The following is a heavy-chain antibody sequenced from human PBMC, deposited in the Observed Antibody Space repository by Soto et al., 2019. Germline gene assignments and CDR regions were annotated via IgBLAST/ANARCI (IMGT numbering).Heavy chain of an antibody. CDR1: AFTFRSYT. D-gene: IGHD1-1*01. CDR2: ISYDGSKT. V-gene: IGHV3-30*04. J-gene: IGHJ4*02. CDR3: AIDRYSSYFPPPYYFDS. Sequence: QVQLVESGGGVVQPGRSLRLSCAASAFTFRSYTMHWVRQAPGKGLEWVATISYDGSKTNYADSVRGRFTISRDNSKSTLFLQMDSLRPEYTAVYSCAIDRYSSYFPPPYYFDSWGQGTLVTVSS.